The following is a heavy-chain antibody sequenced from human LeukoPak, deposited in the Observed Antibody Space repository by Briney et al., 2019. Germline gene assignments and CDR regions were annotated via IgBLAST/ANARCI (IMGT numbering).Heavy chain of an antibody. V-gene: IGHV1-2*06. CDR3: ARDLDRLSYDSDDY. CDR2: INPNSGGT. CDR1: GYTFTGYY. Sequence: ASVKVSCKASGYTFTGYYMHWVRQAPGQGLEWMGRINPNSGGTNYAQKFQGRVTMTRDTSISTAYVELSRLRSDDTAVYYCARDLDRLSYDSDDYWGQGTLVTVSS. D-gene: IGHD3-22*01. J-gene: IGHJ4*02.